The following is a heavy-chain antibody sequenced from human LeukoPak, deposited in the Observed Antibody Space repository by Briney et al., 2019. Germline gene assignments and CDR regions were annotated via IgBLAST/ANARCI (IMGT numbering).Heavy chain of an antibody. CDR1: GGSFSGYY. CDR3: ARLYDFWSGYYPFDY. Sequence: PSETLSLTCAVYGGSFSGYYWSWIRQPPGKGLEWIGEINHSGSTNYNPSLKSRVTISVGTSKNQFSLKLSSVTAADTAVYYCARLYDFWSGYYPFDYWGQGTLVTVSS. D-gene: IGHD3-3*01. J-gene: IGHJ4*02. CDR2: INHSGST. V-gene: IGHV4-34*01.